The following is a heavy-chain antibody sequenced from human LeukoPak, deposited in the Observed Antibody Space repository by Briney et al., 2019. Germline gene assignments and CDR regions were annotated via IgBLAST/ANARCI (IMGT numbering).Heavy chain of an antibody. CDR3: VRAYDILTGFLNIDY. CDR2: IYYNGNT. D-gene: IGHD3-9*01. CDR1: GGSISTYY. Sequence: SETLSLTCTVSGGSISTYYWSWIRQPPGKGLEWIGFIYYNGNTNYNPSLKSRVTISVDTSKNQFSLKLSSVTAADTAVYYCVRAYDILTGFLNIDYWGQGTLVTVSS. J-gene: IGHJ4*02. V-gene: IGHV4-59*08.